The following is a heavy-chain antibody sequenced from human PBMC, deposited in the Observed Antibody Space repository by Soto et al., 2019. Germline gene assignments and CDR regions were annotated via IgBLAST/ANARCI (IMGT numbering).Heavy chain of an antibody. CDR1: GGSINSYY. Sequence: SETLSLTCTVSGGSINSYYWSWIRQSPEKGLEWIGYIYGSGSTNYNPSLKSRVTISVDTSENHFSLSLTSVTAADTAVYYCADAPRYWGQGTLLTVSS. J-gene: IGHJ4*02. CDR3: ADAPRY. CDR2: IYGSGST. D-gene: IGHD2-2*01. V-gene: IGHV4-59*01.